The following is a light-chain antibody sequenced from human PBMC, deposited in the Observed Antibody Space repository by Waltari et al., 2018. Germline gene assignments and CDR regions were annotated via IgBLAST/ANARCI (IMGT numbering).Light chain of an antibody. CDR2: DAS. CDR1: QDIKQS. CDR3: QQYHSGPLT. V-gene: IGKV1-33*01. J-gene: IGKJ4*01. Sequence: IHMTQSPSSLSAPVGDRVTITCQASQDIKQSLNWFHQKPGTAPEVLIFDASNSQTGAPARVSGSGSGTDVTCTISSLQPEDMGTDYCQQYHSGPLTFGGGTTVEIK.